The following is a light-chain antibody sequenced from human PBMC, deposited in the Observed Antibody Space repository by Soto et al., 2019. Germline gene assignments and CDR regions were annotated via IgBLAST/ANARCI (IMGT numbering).Light chain of an antibody. J-gene: IGKJ1*01. V-gene: IGKV3-15*01. CDR2: GAY. CDR1: QSVSSN. CDR3: QQYYNWPRT. Sequence: EIVMTQSPATLSVSPGERATLSCRASQSVSSNLAWYQQKPGQAPRLLIYGAYTRAAGVPARFSGSGSGTEFTLTISSLQPEDFAVYYCQQYYNWPRTFGQGTKVDIK.